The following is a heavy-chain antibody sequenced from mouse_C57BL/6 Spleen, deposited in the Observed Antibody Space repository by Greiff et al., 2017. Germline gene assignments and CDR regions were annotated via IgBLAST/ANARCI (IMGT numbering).Heavy chain of an antibody. CDR1: GYTFTSYW. Sequence: VKLQQPGAELVKPGASVKVSCKASGYTFTSYWMHWVKQRPGQGLEWIGRIHPSDSDTNYNQKFKGKATLTVDKSSSTAYMQLSSLTSEDSAVYYCAIPNSNYERGYAMDYWGQGTSVTVSS. J-gene: IGHJ4*01. V-gene: IGHV1-74*01. D-gene: IGHD2-5*01. CDR2: IHPSDSDT. CDR3: AIPNSNYERGYAMDY.